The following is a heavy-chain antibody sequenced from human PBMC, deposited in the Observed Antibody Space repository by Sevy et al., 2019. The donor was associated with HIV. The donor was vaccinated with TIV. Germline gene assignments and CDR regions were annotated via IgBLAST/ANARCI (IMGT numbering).Heavy chain of an antibody. D-gene: IGHD3-22*01. J-gene: IGHJ4*02. V-gene: IGHV3-23*01. Sequence: GVSLRLSCAASGFTFSSYGMSWVRQAPGKGLEWVSAISGSGGSTYYADSVKGRFTISRDNSKNTLYLQMNSLRAEDTAVYYCAKDVYDSSGYYYVPKPFFDYWGQGTLVTVSS. CDR3: AKDVYDSSGYYYVPKPFFDY. CDR2: ISGSGGST. CDR1: GFTFSSYG.